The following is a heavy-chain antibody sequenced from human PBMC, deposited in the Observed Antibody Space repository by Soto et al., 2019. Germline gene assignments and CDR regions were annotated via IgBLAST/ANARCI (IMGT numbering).Heavy chain of an antibody. J-gene: IGHJ4*02. CDR2: ISAYNGNT. Sequence: ASVKVSCKASGYTFTSYGISWVRQAPGQGLEWMGWISAYNGNTNYAQKLQGRVTMTTDTSTSTAYMELRSLRSDDTAVYYCARVDPNYSGSGSYPDYWGQGTLVTSPQ. V-gene: IGHV1-18*01. CDR1: GYTFTSYG. D-gene: IGHD3-10*01. CDR3: ARVDPNYSGSGSYPDY.